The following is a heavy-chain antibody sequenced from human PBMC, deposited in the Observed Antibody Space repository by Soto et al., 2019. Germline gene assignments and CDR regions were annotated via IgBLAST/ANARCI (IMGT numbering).Heavy chain of an antibody. V-gene: IGHV4-34*01. CDR1: GGAFSGYY. CDR3: ARGAAIGNVVVVAAYYFDY. Sequence: SGTLSPTCAGFGGAFSGYYWGWVRPPPGKGVEWIGEINHSGSTNYNPSLKSRVTISVDTSKNQFSLKLSSVTAADTAVYYCARGAAIGNVVVVAAYYFDYWGQGTLVTVSS. D-gene: IGHD2-15*01. CDR2: INHSGST. J-gene: IGHJ4*02.